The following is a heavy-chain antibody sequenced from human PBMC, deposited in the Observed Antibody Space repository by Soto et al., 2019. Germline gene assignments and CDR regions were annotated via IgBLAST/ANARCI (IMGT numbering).Heavy chain of an antibody. Sequence: PSETLSLTCTVSGGSISSGGYYWSWIRQHPGKGLEWIGYIYYSGSTYYNPSLKSRVTISVDTSKNQFSLKLSSVTAADTAVYYCARTYYDNWFDPWGQGTLVTVYS. J-gene: IGHJ5*02. D-gene: IGHD3-22*01. CDR2: IYYSGST. V-gene: IGHV4-31*03. CDR3: ARTYYDNWFDP. CDR1: GGSISSGGYY.